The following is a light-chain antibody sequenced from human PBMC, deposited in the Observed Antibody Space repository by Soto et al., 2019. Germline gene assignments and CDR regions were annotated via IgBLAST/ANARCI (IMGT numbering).Light chain of an antibody. Sequence: QSVLTQPPSSSVTPGQRVTIACSGSSSNIGSNYVYWYQQLPGTAPKLLIYRNNQRPSGVHDRFSGSKSGTSAYLAISGLRSEDEADYYCAAWDDSLSGWVFGGGTKVTVL. CDR3: AAWDDSLSGWV. V-gene: IGLV1-47*01. CDR2: RNN. CDR1: SSNIGSNY. J-gene: IGLJ3*02.